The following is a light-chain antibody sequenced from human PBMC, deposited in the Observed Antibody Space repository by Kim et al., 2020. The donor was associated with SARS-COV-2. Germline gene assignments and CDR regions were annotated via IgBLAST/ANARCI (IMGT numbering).Light chain of an antibody. CDR2: DIS. CDR1: ESRVRQDRNTY. J-gene: IGKJ2*01. V-gene: IGKV2-24*01. CDR3: KQATQFPYA. Sequence: HAASSACGTSESRVRQDRNTYLSWYQQRPGQPPRLLMYDISSRICGVPDRFSGSGAGTDFTLTITRVEAEDVGTYYCKQATQFPYAFGQGTKLEI.